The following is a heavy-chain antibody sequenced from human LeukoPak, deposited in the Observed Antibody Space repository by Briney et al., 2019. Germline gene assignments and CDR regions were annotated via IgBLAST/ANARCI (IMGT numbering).Heavy chain of an antibody. CDR3: ARKAQYDGHYPLDY. Sequence: GGSLRLSCAASGFTFTSYSMSWVRQAPGKGLEWVSGTSDRGDYTYYADSVKGRFTISRDSSKNTLFLQMNSLRAEDTALYFCARKAQYDGHYPLDYWGQGTLVTVSS. CDR2: TSDRGDYT. V-gene: IGHV3-23*01. J-gene: IGHJ4*02. CDR1: GFTFTSYS. D-gene: IGHD3-16*01.